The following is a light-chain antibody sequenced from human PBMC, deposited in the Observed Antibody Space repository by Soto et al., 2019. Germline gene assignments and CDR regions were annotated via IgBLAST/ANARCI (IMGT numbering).Light chain of an antibody. CDR2: AAS. V-gene: IGKV1-39*01. CDR3: QQSYSTTWT. J-gene: IGKJ1*01. Sequence: DIQMTQSPYSLSASVGDRVTITCRASQSISSYLNWYQQKPGKAPKLLIYAASSLQSGVPSRFSGSGSGTDFTLTISSLQTEDFATYYCQQSYSTTWTFGQGTKVDIK. CDR1: QSISSY.